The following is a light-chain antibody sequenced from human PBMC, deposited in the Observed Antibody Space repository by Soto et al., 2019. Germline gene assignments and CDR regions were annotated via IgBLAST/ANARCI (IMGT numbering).Light chain of an antibody. CDR1: SSDVGGYNY. J-gene: IGLJ1*01. CDR3: SSYTSSSTLYA. CDR2: DVS. Sequence: QPGSVSGSPGQSITIYCTGTSSDVGGYNYVSWYQQHPGKAPKLMIYDVSNRPSGVSNRFSGSKSGNTASLTISGLQAEDEADYYCSSYTSSSTLYAFGTGTKVTVL. V-gene: IGLV2-14*01.